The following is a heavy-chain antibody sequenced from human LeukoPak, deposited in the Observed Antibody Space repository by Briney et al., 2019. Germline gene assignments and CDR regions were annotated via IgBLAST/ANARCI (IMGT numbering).Heavy chain of an antibody. J-gene: IGHJ4*02. D-gene: IGHD6-19*01. CDR3: ARRPYTSGWYYYFDY. V-gene: IGHV4-39*01. Sequence: SETLSLTCTVSGGSISSSSYYWGWFRQPPGKGLAWIGSIYYSGSTYYNPSLKSRVTISVDTSKNQFSLRLSSVTAADTAVYYCARRPYTSGWYYYFDYWGQGTLVTVSS. CDR1: GGSISSSSYY. CDR2: IYYSGST.